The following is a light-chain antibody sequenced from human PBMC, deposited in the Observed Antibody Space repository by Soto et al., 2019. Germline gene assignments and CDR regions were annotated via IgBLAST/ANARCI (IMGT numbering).Light chain of an antibody. CDR2: ATS. J-gene: IGKJ4*01. CDR3: QQYGSSPT. V-gene: IGKV3-20*01. Sequence: EIVLTQSPGTLSLSPGERATLSCRASQSVSNNYLAWYQHRPGQSPRLLIYATSSRATGIPDRFTGGGAGTGFTLTISRLEPEDSAVYYCQQYGSSPTFGGGTKVDIK. CDR1: QSVSNNY.